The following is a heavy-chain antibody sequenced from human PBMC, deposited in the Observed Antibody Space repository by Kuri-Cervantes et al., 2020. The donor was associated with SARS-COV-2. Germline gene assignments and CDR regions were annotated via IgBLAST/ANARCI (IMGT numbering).Heavy chain of an antibody. J-gene: IGHJ6*03. CDR1: GYTFTSYA. V-gene: IGHV1-18*01. D-gene: IGHD3-9*01. CDR2: ISAYNGNT. CDR3: ARGGVEATILSVRGVGRSYMDV. Sequence: ASVKVSCKASGYTFTSYAMHWVRQAPGQRLEWMGWISAYNGNTNYAQKLQGRVTMTTDTSTSTAYMELRSLRSDDTAVYYCARGGVEATILSVRGVGRSYMDVWGKGTTVTVSS.